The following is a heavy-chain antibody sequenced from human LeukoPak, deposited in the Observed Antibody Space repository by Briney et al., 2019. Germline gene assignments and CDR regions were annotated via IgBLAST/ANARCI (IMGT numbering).Heavy chain of an antibody. CDR1: GFSFITYW. D-gene: IGHD5-24*01. J-gene: IGHJ4*02. CDR2: IYPGDSDT. V-gene: IGHV5-51*01. CDR3: ARRRDGYPGHFDY. Sequence: GESLKISCKGSGFSFITYWIGWVRQTPGKGLEWMGIIYPGDSDTRYSPSFQGQVTISADKSISTAYLQWSSLKAADTAIYYCARRRDGYPGHFDYWGQGTLVTVSS.